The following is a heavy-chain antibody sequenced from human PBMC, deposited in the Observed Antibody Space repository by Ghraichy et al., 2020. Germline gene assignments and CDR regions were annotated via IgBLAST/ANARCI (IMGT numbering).Heavy chain of an antibody. CDR1: GFTFNTYY. Sequence: GESLNISCAASGFTFNTYYMTWVRQAPGKGLEWVANIKQDGSENYYVESVKGRFTISRDNAKDSVYLQMNSLRAEDTAVYYCGRGGYIYGSNPVDYWGQGTQVTVSS. D-gene: IGHD5-18*01. V-gene: IGHV3-7*04. CDR3: GRGGYIYGSNPVDY. CDR2: IKQDGSEN. J-gene: IGHJ4*02.